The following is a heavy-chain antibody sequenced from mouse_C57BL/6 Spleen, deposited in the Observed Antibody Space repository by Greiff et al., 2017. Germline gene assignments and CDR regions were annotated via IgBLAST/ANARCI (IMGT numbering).Heavy chain of an antibody. D-gene: IGHD1-1*01. J-gene: IGHJ2*01. Sequence: EVMLVESGGGLVQPGGSLKLSCAASGFTFSDYYMYWVRQTPEKRLEWVAYISNGGGSTYYPDTVKGRFTISRDNAKNTLYLQMSRLKSEDTAMYYCARQHYYGRDFDYWGQGTTLTVSS. V-gene: IGHV5-12*01. CDR3: ARQHYYGRDFDY. CDR2: ISNGGGST. CDR1: GFTFSDYY.